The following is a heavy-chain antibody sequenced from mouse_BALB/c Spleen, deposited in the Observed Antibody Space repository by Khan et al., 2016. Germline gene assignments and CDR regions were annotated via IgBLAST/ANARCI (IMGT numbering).Heavy chain of an antibody. Sequence: QIQLVQSGPELKKPGETVKISCKASGYTFTNYGMNWVKQAPGKGLKWMGWINSNTGEPTYAEEFKGRFAFSLETSASTAYLQINNLKNEDTATYFAAAAADYPYYAMDYWGQGTSVTVSS. CDR2: INSNTGEP. V-gene: IGHV9-3*02. J-gene: IGHJ4*01. CDR1: GYTFTNYG. D-gene: IGHD2-13*01. CDR3: AAAADYPYYAMDY.